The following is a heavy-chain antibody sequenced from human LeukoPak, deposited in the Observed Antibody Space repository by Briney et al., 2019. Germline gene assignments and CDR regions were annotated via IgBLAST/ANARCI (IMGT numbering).Heavy chain of an antibody. D-gene: IGHD2-21*02. V-gene: IGHV3-74*01. CDR2: INSDGSST. CDR3: ARDFVVVTAMPKNYYYGMDV. J-gene: IGHJ6*02. CDR1: GFTFSSYW. Sequence: GGSLRLSCAASGFTFSSYWMHWVRQAPGKGLVWVSRINSDGSSTSYADSVKGRFTISRDNAKNTLYLQMNSLRAEDTAVYYCARDFVVVTAMPKNYYYGMDVWGQGTTVTVSS.